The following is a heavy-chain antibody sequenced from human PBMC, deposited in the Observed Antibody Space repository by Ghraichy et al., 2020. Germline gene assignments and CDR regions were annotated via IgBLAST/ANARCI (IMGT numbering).Heavy chain of an antibody. CDR1: GGSFSDYY. J-gene: IGHJ3*02. CDR2: INHSGST. V-gene: IGHV4-34*01. D-gene: IGHD3-16*02. Sequence: SQTLSLTCAVYGGSFSDYYWSWIRQPPGKGLEWIGEINHSGSTHYNPSLKSRVTISVDTSKNQFSLKLSSVTAADTAVYYCARRHDYIWGSYRFAFDIWGQGTMVTVSS. CDR3: ARRHDYIWGSYRFAFDI.